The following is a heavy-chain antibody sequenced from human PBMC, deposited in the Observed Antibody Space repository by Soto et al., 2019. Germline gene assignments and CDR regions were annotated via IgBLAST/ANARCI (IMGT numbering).Heavy chain of an antibody. D-gene: IGHD3-9*01. CDR2: IKSKTDGGTT. V-gene: IGHV3-15*07. J-gene: IGHJ4*01. CDR3: TTDSLFTGQLVRMDN. CDR1: GFIFSDAW. Sequence: PGGSLGLSCAASGFIFSDAWINWVRQAPGKGLEWVGRIKSKTDGGTTDFAAPVKGRFAISRDDSRDVVYMEMYSLKTDDTAVYFCTTDSLFTGQLVRMDNWGHGTLVTVSS.